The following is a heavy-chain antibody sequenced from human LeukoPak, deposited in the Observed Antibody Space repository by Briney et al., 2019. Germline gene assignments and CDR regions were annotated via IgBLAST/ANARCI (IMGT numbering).Heavy chain of an antibody. D-gene: IGHD2-2*02. CDR3: AKGNTPYLSPIDY. Sequence: PGGSLRLSCAASGFTFTNSAMTWVRQAPGRGLEWVATVSGSGSNTYYADSVKGRFTISRDNSKNMLYLQMNSLRAEDTAEYSCAKGNTPYLSPIDYWGQGALVTVSS. CDR2: VSGSGSNT. CDR1: GFTFTNSA. V-gene: IGHV3-23*01. J-gene: IGHJ4*02.